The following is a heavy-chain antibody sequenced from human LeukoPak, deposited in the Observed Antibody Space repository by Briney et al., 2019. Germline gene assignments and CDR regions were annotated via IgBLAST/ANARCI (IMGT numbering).Heavy chain of an antibody. CDR1: GFTFSSYS. CDR3: ARERIITIFGVVTPGAFDI. Sequence: GGSLRLSCAASGFTFSSYSMHWVRQAPGKGLEWVAVIWYDGSNKYYADSVKGRFTISRDNSKNTLYLQMNSLRAEDTAVYYCARERIITIFGVVTPGAFDIWGQGTMVTVSS. J-gene: IGHJ3*02. D-gene: IGHD3-3*01. V-gene: IGHV3-33*01. CDR2: IWYDGSNK.